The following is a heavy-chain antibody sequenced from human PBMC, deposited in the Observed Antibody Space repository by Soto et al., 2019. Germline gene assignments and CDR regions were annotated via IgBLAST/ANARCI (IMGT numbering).Heavy chain of an antibody. Sequence: QVPLVESGGGVVQPGKSLRLSCAASGFTSSHHGIHWVRQAPGKGLEWVAVIWYDGSLKYYGDSVQGRFTVSRDNSKNTVYLQMNSLRAEDSAVYYCSRWDLDWWGQGTLVTVPS. V-gene: IGHV3-33*01. CDR3: SRWDLDW. J-gene: IGHJ4*02. CDR1: GFTSSHHG. D-gene: IGHD2-21*01. CDR2: IWYDGSLK.